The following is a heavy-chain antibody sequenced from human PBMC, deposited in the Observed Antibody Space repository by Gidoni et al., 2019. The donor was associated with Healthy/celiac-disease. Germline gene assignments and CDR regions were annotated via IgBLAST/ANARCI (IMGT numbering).Heavy chain of an antibody. CDR1: GFTFSSSA. J-gene: IGHJ4*02. CDR2: ISYDGSNK. V-gene: IGHV3-30-3*01. Sequence: QVQLVESGGGVVQPGRSLRLSCAASGFTFSSSAMHWVRQAPGKGLEWVAVISYDGSNKYYADSVKGRFTISRDNSKNTLYLQMNSLRAEDTAVYYCARDSYDSSGYYWGYFDYWGQGTLVTVSS. D-gene: IGHD3-22*01. CDR3: ARDSYDSSGYYWGYFDY.